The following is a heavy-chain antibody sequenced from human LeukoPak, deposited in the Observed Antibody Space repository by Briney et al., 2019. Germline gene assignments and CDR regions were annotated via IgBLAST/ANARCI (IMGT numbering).Heavy chain of an antibody. CDR3: ARAGGGWYIWDY. Sequence: GGSLRLSCAASGFTFSSHAMSWVRQAPGKGLEWVSGTSGSGGSTYYADSVKGRFTISRDNSKNTLYLQMNSLRAEDTAVYYCARAGGGWYIWDYWGQGTLVTVSS. CDR1: GFTFSSHA. CDR2: TSGSGGST. V-gene: IGHV3-23*01. D-gene: IGHD2-15*01. J-gene: IGHJ4*02.